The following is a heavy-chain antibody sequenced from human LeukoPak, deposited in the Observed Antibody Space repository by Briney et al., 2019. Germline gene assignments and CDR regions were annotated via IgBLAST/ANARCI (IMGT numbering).Heavy chain of an antibody. D-gene: IGHD6-19*01. J-gene: IGHJ3*02. Sequence: GGSLRLSCAASGFVFSSYWMTWVRQAPGKGLEWVANIRQDGGEGYYVDSVKGRFTVSRDNAKNTLYLQMNSLRAEDTAVYYCARGGYSSGWSGPDLDAFDIWGQGTMVTVSS. V-gene: IGHV3-7*01. CDR2: IRQDGGEG. CDR1: GFVFSSYW. CDR3: ARGGYSSGWSGPDLDAFDI.